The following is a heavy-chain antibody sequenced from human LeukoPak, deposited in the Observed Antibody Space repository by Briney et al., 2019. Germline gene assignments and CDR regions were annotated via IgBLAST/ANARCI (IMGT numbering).Heavy chain of an antibody. CDR1: GGSFSGYY. CDR2: INHSGST. Sequence: PSETLSLTCAVYGGSFSGYYWSWIRQPPGKGLEWIGEINHSGSTNHNPSLKSRVAISVDTSKNQFSLKLSSVTAADTAVYYCARDTKYAFDNWGQGTLVTVSS. V-gene: IGHV4-34*01. D-gene: IGHD2-2*01. J-gene: IGHJ4*02. CDR3: ARDTKYAFDN.